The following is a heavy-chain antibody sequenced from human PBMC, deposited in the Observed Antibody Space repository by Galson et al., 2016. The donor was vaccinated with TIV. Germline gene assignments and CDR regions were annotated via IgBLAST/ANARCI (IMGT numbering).Heavy chain of an antibody. CDR2: INPSGGST. V-gene: IGHV1-69*11. CDR3: ARGKERVINYYYYMDV. D-gene: IGHD3-3*01. Sequence: SVKVSCKASGGTFSSYAISWVRQAPGQGLEWMGIINPSGGSTSYAQKFQGRVTMTADESTSTAYRELTSLRSEDTAVYYCARGKERVINYYYYMDVWGKGTTITVSS. J-gene: IGHJ6*03. CDR1: GGTFSSYA.